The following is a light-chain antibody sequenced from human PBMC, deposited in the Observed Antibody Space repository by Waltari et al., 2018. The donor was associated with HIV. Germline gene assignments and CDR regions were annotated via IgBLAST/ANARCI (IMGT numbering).Light chain of an antibody. CDR3: QNYNSAPRT. J-gene: IGKJ1*01. CDR1: QGITNY. Sequence: DIQMTQSPASLSASVGDRVTITCRASQGITNYLAWYQQKPGKVPKLLIYAAGTLQSGVPARFSVSGSGTDFTLTISSLQPEDVATYYCQNYNSAPRTFGQGTKVEIK. V-gene: IGKV1-27*01. CDR2: AAG.